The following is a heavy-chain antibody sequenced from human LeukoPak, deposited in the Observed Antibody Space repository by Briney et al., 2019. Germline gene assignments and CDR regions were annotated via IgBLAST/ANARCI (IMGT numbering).Heavy chain of an antibody. J-gene: IGHJ4*02. CDR3: AREEVVLMVYAIGY. D-gene: IGHD2-8*01. CDR1: GFTFSSYS. V-gene: IGHV3-21*01. Sequence: GGSLRLSCAASGFTFSSYSVNWVRQAPGKGLEWVSSISSSSSYIYYADSVKGRFTISRDNAKNSLYLQMNSLRAEDTAVYYCAREEVVLMVYAIGYWGQGTLVTVSS. CDR2: ISSSSSYI.